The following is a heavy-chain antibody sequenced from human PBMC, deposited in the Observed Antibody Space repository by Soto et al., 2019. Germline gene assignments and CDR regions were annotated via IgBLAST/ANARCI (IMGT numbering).Heavy chain of an antibody. CDR3: ARAGYCGGDCYSISYYYYGMDV. V-gene: IGHV1-69*13. Sequence: GAPVKVSCKASGDTFSSYAISWVRKAPGQGLEWMGGIIPIFGTANYAQKFQGRVTITADESTSTAYMELSSLRSEDTAVYYCARAGYCGGDCYSISYYYYGMDVWGQGTTVTVSS. J-gene: IGHJ6*02. D-gene: IGHD2-21*02. CDR1: GDTFSSYA. CDR2: IIPIFGTA.